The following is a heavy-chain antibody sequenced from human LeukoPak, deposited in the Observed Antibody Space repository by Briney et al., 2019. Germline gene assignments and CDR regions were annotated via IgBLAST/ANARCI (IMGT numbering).Heavy chain of an antibody. J-gene: IGHJ4*02. Sequence: GGSLRLSCAASGFTFSSYAMSWVRQAPGKGLEWVANIKQDGSEKYYVDSVKGRFTISRDNAKNSLYLQMNSLRAEDTAVYYCARKHQTYIVVVPAAPHFDYWGQGTLVTVSS. CDR1: GFTFSSYA. CDR2: IKQDGSEK. CDR3: ARKHQTYIVVVPAAPHFDY. D-gene: IGHD2-2*01. V-gene: IGHV3-7*01.